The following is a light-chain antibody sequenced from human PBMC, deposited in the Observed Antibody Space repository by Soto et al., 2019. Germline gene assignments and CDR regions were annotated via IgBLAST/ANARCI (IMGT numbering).Light chain of an antibody. Sequence: EIVLTQSPATLSLSPGERATLSCRASQSVSNYLAWYQQKPGQPPRLLIYAASNRATGIPARFSGSGSGTDFTLTISSIEPEDFAVYYCQQRNNWPPMYTFGQGTKLEIK. V-gene: IGKV3-11*01. J-gene: IGKJ2*01. CDR3: QQRNNWPPMYT. CDR2: AAS. CDR1: QSVSNY.